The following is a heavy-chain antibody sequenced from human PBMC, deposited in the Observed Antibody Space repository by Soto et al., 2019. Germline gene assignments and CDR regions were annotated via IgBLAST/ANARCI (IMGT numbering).Heavy chain of an antibody. D-gene: IGHD3-3*01. CDR2: IYPGDSDT. CDR1: GYSFTSYS. J-gene: IGHJ5*02. Sequence: PGESLKISCKGSGYSFTSYSIGWVRQRPGKGLEWMGIIYPGDSDTRYSPSFQGQVTISADKSISTAYLQWSSLKASDNAMYYSARLTTNLTLTEDFWSGYYCDPWGQGTLVTSPQ. CDR3: ARLTTNLTLTEDFWSGYYCDP. V-gene: IGHV5-51*01.